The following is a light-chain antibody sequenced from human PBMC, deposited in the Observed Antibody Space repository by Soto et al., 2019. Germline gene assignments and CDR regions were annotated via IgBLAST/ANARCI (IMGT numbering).Light chain of an antibody. V-gene: IGKV1-5*01. CDR1: QSINNW. CDR2: DAS. J-gene: IGKJ4*01. Sequence: DIQMTQSPSTLSASLGDRVSISYRASQSINNWLAWYQQKQRKAPKILIFDASTLESGVPSRFSGSGSGTEFTLTISRLQPDDFETYYCQHYTFSPLTFGGGTKVDIK. CDR3: QHYTFSPLT.